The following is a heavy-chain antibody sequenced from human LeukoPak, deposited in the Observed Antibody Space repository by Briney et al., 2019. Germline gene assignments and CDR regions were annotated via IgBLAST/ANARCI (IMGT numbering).Heavy chain of an antibody. V-gene: IGHV3-30*04. Sequence: PGRSLRLSCAASGFTFSSYAMHWVRQAPGKGLEWVAVISYDGSNKYYADSVKGRFTISRDNSKNTLYLQMNSLRAEDTAVYYCARGEKANYYDSSGYYAYWGQGTLVTVSS. J-gene: IGHJ4*02. CDR3: ARGEKANYYDSSGYYAY. CDR2: ISYDGSNK. D-gene: IGHD3-22*01. CDR1: GFTFSSYA.